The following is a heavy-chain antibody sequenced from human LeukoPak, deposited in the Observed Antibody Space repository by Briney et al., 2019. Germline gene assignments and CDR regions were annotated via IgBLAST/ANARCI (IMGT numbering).Heavy chain of an antibody. CDR1: GFTFSSYW. CDR2: IKQDGSEK. J-gene: IGHJ4*02. CDR3: AKAPSGTYFDY. D-gene: IGHD3-10*01. V-gene: IGHV3-7*01. Sequence: GGSLRLSCAASGFTFSSYWMSWVRQAPGKGPEWVASIKQDGSEKYYVDSVKGRFTISRDNAKNSLYLQMNSLRAEDTAVYYCAKAPSGTYFDYWGQGTLVTVSS.